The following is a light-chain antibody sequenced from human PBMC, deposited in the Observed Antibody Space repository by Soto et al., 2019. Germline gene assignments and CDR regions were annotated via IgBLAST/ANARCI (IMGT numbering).Light chain of an antibody. J-gene: IGLJ2*01. V-gene: IGLV2-8*01. CDR3: SSYACSTLLI. Sequence: QSALTQPPSASGSPGQSVTISCTGTSSDVGGYNFVSWYQQHPGKAPKLMIYEVSKRPSGVPDRFSGSKSGNTASLTVSGLQAEDEADYIFSSYACSTLLIFGGGTELTVL. CDR2: EVS. CDR1: SSDVGGYNF.